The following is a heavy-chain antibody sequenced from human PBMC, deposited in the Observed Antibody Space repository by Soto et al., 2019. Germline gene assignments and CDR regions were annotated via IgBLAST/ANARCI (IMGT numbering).Heavy chain of an antibody. Sequence: PGGSLRLSCAASGFTFSSDAMSWVRQAPGKGLEWVSAISGSGGSTYYADSVKGRFTISRDNSKNTLYLQMNSLRAEDTAVYYCARVRTPSQLGYCSGGSCYSVLPGWFDPWRQGT. CDR1: GFTFSSDA. D-gene: IGHD2-15*01. V-gene: IGHV3-23*01. CDR2: ISGSGGST. CDR3: ARVRTPSQLGYCSGGSCYSVLPGWFDP. J-gene: IGHJ5*02.